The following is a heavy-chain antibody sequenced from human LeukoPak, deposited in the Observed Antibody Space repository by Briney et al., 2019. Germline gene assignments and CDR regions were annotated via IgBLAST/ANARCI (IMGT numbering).Heavy chain of an antibody. CDR3: ARQSITIFGVVYNYYYMDV. D-gene: IGHD3-3*01. CDR2: IIPIFGTA. Sequence: SVKVSCKASGYTFTSYGISWVRQAPGQGLEWMGGIIPIFGTANYAQKFQGRVTITADESTSTAYMELSSLRSEDTAVYYCARQSITIFGVVYNYYYMDVWGKGTTVTVSS. CDR1: GYTFTSYG. J-gene: IGHJ6*03. V-gene: IGHV1-69*13.